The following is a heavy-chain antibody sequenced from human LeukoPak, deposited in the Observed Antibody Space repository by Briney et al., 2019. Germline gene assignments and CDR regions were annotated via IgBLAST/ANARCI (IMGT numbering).Heavy chain of an antibody. J-gene: IGHJ4*02. CDR3: ARSPPWASVDY. V-gene: IGHV3-66*01. CDR1: GFTVSSSY. D-gene: IGHD3-10*01. Sequence: GGSLRLSCAASGFTVSSSYMSWVRQAPGKGLEWVSLLNSGGTTSYADSVKGRFTTSRDSSKNTLYLQMNSLRDEDTAVYFCARSPPWASVDYWGQGTLVTVSS. CDR2: LNSGGTT.